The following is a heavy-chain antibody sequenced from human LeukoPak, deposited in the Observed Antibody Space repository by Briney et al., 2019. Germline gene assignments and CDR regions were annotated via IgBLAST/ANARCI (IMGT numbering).Heavy chain of an antibody. J-gene: IGHJ4*02. CDR3: ARDSSDAYNPEPGY. Sequence: GGSLRLSCAASGFTFRSYSMNWVRQAPGKGLEWVSFISGMSSTIYYADSVKGRFTISRDNAKNSVYLQMNSLRDEDAAVYYCARDSSDAYNPEPGYWGQGTLVTVSS. CDR1: GFTFRSYS. D-gene: IGHD5-24*01. CDR2: ISGMSSTI. V-gene: IGHV3-48*02.